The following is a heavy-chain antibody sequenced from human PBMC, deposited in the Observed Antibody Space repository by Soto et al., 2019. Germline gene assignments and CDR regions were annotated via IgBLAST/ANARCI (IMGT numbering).Heavy chain of an antibody. D-gene: IGHD2-2*02. CDR3: ARDHGLGDIVVVPAAIRYYYYGMDV. V-gene: IGHV1-18*01. CDR2: ISAYNGNT. Sequence: QVQLVQSGAEVKKPGASVKVSCKASGYTFTSYGISWVRQAPGQGLEWMGWISAYNGNTNYAQKLQGRVTMTTDTATSTVYMELRSLRSDDTAVYYCARDHGLGDIVVVPAAIRYYYYGMDVWGQGTTVTVSS. CDR1: GYTFTSYG. J-gene: IGHJ6*02.